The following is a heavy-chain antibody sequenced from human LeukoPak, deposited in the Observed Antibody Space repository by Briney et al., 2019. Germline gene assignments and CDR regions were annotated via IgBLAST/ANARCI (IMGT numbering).Heavy chain of an antibody. J-gene: IGHJ4*02. V-gene: IGHV3-23*01. Sequence: GGSPRLSCAASGFTFSSYAMSWVRQAPGKGLEWVSAIRGSGGSTYYADSVKGRFTISRDNSKNTLYLQMNSLRAEDTAVYYCAKGYYYGSGSFPGYFDYWGQGTLVTVSS. CDR2: IRGSGGST. D-gene: IGHD3-10*01. CDR3: AKGYYYGSGSFPGYFDY. CDR1: GFTFSSYA.